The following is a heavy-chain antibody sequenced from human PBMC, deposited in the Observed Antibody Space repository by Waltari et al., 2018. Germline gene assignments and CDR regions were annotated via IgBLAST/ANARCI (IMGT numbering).Heavy chain of an antibody. CDR1: GGSISSYY. CDR2: IYYSGST. Sequence: QVQLQESGPGLVKPSETLSLPCTVSGGSISSYYWSWIRPPPGKGLEWIGYIYYSGSTNYNPSLKSRVTISVDTSKNQFSLKLSSVTAADTAVYYCARGITGTPTYYYYYMDVWGKGTTVTISS. CDR3: ARGITGTPTYYYYYMDV. V-gene: IGHV4-59*01. J-gene: IGHJ6*03. D-gene: IGHD1-7*01.